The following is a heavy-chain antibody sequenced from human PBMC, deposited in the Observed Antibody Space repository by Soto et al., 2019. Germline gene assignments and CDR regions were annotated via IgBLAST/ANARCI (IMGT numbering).Heavy chain of an antibody. J-gene: IGHJ4*02. Sequence: EVQLLESGGGLVQPGGSLRLSCAASGFTFTSYAMCWVRQAPGKGLEWVSGISDGGGTTYFADSVKGRITISRDNSKNALFLQMNILRAADPAIDFCASSGGDGKPRDYWGQGTLVTVSS. CDR2: ISDGGGTT. D-gene: IGHD3-10*01. V-gene: IGHV3-23*01. CDR1: GFTFTSYA. CDR3: ASSGGDGKPRDY.